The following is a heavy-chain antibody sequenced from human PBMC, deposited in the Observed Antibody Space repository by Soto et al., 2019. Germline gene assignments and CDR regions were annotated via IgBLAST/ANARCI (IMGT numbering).Heavy chain of an antibody. D-gene: IGHD6-13*01. V-gene: IGHV1-69*13. J-gene: IGHJ6*02. Sequence: SVKVSCKVSGGTFSSYFINWVRQAPGQGLEWVGGIIPVFGTASYAEKFQGRVTITADESTSTAYMELSRLRSDDTAVYYCARETPSAAAAYYYYGLDVWGQGTTVTVSS. CDR3: ARETPSAAAAYYYYGLDV. CDR1: GGTFSSYF. CDR2: IIPVFGTA.